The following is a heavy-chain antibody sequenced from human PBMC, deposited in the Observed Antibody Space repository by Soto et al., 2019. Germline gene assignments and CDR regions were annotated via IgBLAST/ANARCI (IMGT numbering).Heavy chain of an antibody. CDR1: GGTFSSYA. J-gene: IGHJ6*02. D-gene: IGHD4-17*01. V-gene: IGHV1-69*12. Sequence: QVQLVQSGAEVKKPGSSVKVSCKASGGTFSSYAISWVRQAPGQGLEWMGGIIPIFGTANYAQKFQGRDTMTADESTSTAYMELSSLRSEDTAVYYCARDGMATVTTSYYYYGRDVWGQGTTVTVSS. CDR2: IIPIFGTA. CDR3: ARDGMATVTTSYYYYGRDV.